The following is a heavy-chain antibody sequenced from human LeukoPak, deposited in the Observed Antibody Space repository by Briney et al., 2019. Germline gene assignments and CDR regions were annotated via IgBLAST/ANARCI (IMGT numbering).Heavy chain of an antibody. V-gene: IGHV3-23*01. J-gene: IGHJ3*02. CDR1: GFTFSNYW. Sequence: GGSLRLSCAASGFTFSNYWMNWVRQTPGKGLEWVSAISGSGGSTYYADSVKGRFTISRDNSKNTLYLQMNSLRAEDTAVYYCAKDSRSYGSPDAFDIWGQGTMVTVSS. CDR2: ISGSGGST. D-gene: IGHD5-18*01. CDR3: AKDSRSYGSPDAFDI.